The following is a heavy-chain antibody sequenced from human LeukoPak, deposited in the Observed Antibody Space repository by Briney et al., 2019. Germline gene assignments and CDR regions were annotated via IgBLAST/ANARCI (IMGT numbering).Heavy chain of an antibody. J-gene: IGHJ4*02. CDR1: GGSISSYY. D-gene: IGHD4-11*01. CDR3: ARGLHHFDY. CDR2: IYYSGST. V-gene: IGHV4-59*01. Sequence: SETLFLTCTVSGGSISSYYWSWIRQPPGKGLEWIGYIYYSGSTNYNPSLKSRVTISVDTSKNQFSLKLSSVTAADTAVYYCARGLHHFDYWGQGTLVTVSS.